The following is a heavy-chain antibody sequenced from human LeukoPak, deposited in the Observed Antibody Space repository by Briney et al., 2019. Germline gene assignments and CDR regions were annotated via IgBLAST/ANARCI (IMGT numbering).Heavy chain of an antibody. CDR1: EFTFSRYS. CDR2: ISVSSIFI. V-gene: IGHV3-21*01. J-gene: IGHJ4*02. CDR3: ARDRLGEYIAEYIDY. D-gene: IGHD4-17*01. Sequence: PGGSLRLSCAASEFTFSRYSMNWVRQAPGKGLEWVSSISVSSIFIYYSDSVKGRFTIPRDDAKNSLYLQMNSLRAEDTAVYYCARDRLGEYIAEYIDYWGQGTLVTVSS.